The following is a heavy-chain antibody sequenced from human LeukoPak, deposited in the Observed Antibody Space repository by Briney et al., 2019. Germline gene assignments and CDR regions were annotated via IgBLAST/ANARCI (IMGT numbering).Heavy chain of an antibody. J-gene: IGHJ4*02. V-gene: IGHV3-30*02. CDR2: IRYDGSNK. D-gene: IGHD3-22*01. Sequence: SGGSLRLXCAASGFTFSSYGMHWVRQAPGKGLEWVAFIRYDGSNKYYADSVKGRFTISRDNSKNTLYLQMNSLRAEDTAVYYCAKDLLYYYDSSGAFDYWGQGTLVTVSS. CDR3: AKDLLYYYDSSGAFDY. CDR1: GFTFSSYG.